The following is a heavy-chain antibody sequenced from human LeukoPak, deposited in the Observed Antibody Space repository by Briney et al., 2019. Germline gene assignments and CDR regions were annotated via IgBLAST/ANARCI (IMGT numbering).Heavy chain of an antibody. J-gene: IGHJ3*02. V-gene: IGHV4-59*01. D-gene: IGHD1/OR15-1a*01. CDR2: IYYSGST. CDR3: ARTLLNNDAFDI. CDR1: GGSISSYY. Sequence: SETLSLTCTVSGGSISSYYWSWIRQPPGKGLEWIGYIYYSGSTNYNPSLKSRVTISVDTSKNQFSLKLSSVTAADTAVYYCARTLLNNDAFDIWGQGTMVTVSS.